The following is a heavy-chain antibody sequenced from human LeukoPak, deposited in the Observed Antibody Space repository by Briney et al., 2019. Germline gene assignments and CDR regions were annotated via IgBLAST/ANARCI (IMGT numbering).Heavy chain of an antibody. V-gene: IGHV4-39*07. Sequence: SETLSLTCTVSGGSISSSSYYWGWIRQPPGKGLEWIGSIYYSGSTYYNPSLKSRVTISVDTSKNQFSLKLSSVTAADTAVYYCARVLMNRHFWSGTADDWDWGQGTLVTVSS. CDR2: IYYSGST. CDR1: GGSISSSSYY. D-gene: IGHD3-3*01. J-gene: IGHJ4*02. CDR3: ARVLMNRHFWSGTADDWD.